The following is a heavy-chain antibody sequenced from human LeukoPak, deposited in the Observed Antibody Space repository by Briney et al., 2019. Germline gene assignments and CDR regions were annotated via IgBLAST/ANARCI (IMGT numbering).Heavy chain of an antibody. CDR1: GFTFSSYS. CDR2: IHSDGGDK. D-gene: IGHD1-26*01. V-gene: IGHV3-30*02. Sequence: GGSLRLSCAASGFTFSSYSMHWVRPAPGKGLEWVAFIHSDGGDKYYADSVQGRFTISRDNSKNTVFLQMNSLRGEDTAVYYCARDGGSYSLDYWGQGILVTDSS. J-gene: IGHJ4*02. CDR3: ARDGGSYSLDY.